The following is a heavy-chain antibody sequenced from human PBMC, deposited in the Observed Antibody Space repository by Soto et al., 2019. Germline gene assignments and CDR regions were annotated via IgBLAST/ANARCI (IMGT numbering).Heavy chain of an antibody. D-gene: IGHD1-20*01. CDR1: GYTFTGYY. CDR3: ARDPGITGTGMDV. V-gene: IGHV1-2*02. J-gene: IGHJ6*02. CDR2: INPNSGGT. Sequence: GASVKVSCKASGYTFTGYYMHWVRQAPGQGLEWMGWINPNSGGTNYAQKFQGRVTMTRDTSISTAYMELSRLRSDDTAVYYCARDPGITGTGMDVCGQGTTVTVSS.